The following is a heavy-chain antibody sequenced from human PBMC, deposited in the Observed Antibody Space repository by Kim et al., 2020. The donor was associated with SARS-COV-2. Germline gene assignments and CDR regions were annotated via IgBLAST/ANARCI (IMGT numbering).Heavy chain of an antibody. Sequence: GGSLRLSCAASGFTFSSSAMSWVRQAPGKGLEWVSAISGSGGSTYYADSVKGRFTISRDNSKNTLYLQMNSLRAEDTAVYYCAKAAKRTMIVVDTKYYFDYWGQGTLVTVSS. V-gene: IGHV3-23*01. J-gene: IGHJ4*02. CDR2: ISGSGGST. CDR3: AKAAKRTMIVVDTKYYFDY. D-gene: IGHD3-22*01. CDR1: GFTFSSSA.